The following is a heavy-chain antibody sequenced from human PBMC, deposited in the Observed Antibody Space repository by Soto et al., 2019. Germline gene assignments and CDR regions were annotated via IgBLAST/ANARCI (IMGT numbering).Heavy chain of an antibody. CDR1: GGTFSSYA. Sequence: QVQLVQSGAAVNKPGSSVKLSCKASGGTFSSYAISWVRQAPGHGLEWMGGILPIFGTANYAQKFQGRVTITADESTSTAYMELSSLSSEDTAVYYCARTRGGEGLTSPWGQGTLVTVSS. CDR3: ARTRGGEGLTSP. J-gene: IGHJ5*02. CDR2: ILPIFGTA. V-gene: IGHV1-69*01. D-gene: IGHD3-16*01.